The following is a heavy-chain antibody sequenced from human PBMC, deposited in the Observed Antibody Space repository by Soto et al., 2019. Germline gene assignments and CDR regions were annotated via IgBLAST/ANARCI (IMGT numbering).Heavy chain of an antibody. D-gene: IGHD3-10*01. Sequence: PPQTPPPSFSFPGFPPHTCAVGEGWSRQPPGKALEWLALIYWDDDKRYSPSLKSRLTITKDTSKNQVVLTMTNMDPVDTATYYCAHRRRFGEFNNWGQGTLVTVSS. CDR3: AHRRRFGEFNN. J-gene: IGHJ4*02. CDR2: IYWDDDK. V-gene: IGHV2-5*02. CDR1: GFPPHTCAVG.